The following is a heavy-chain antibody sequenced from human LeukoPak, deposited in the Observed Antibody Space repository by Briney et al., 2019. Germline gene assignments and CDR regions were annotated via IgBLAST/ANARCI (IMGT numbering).Heavy chain of an antibody. V-gene: IGHV1-2*02. CDR3: AREIGDDSSLNAFDI. CDR1: GYTFTGYY. CDR2: INPNSGGT. Sequence: ASVKVSCKASGYTFTGYYMHWVRQAPGQGLEWMGWINPNSGGTNYAQKFQGRVTMTRDTSISTAYMELSRLRSDDTAVYYCAREIGDDSSLNAFDIWAKGQWSPSLQ. J-gene: IGHJ3*02. D-gene: IGHD3-22*01.